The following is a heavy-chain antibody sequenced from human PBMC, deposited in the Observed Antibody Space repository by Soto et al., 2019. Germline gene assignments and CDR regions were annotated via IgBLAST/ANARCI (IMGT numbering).Heavy chain of an antibody. CDR3: ARDDYGDYGRGELDY. J-gene: IGHJ4*02. Sequence: ASVKVSCKASGYTFTNYGISWVRQAPGQGLEWMGWISAYNGNTNYAQKLQGRVTMTTDTSTSTAYMELRSLRSDDTAVYYCARDDYGDYGRGELDYWGQGTLVTVSS. CDR2: ISAYNGNT. CDR1: GYTFTNYG. V-gene: IGHV1-18*04. D-gene: IGHD4-17*01.